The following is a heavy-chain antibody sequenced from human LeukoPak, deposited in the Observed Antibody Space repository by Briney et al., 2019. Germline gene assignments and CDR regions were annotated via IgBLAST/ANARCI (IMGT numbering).Heavy chain of an antibody. CDR3: ARVIVFRGYMDV. CDR1: GFTFSRYS. CDR2: ISSSSSYI. Sequence: AGGSLRLSCAASGFTFSRYSMNWVRQAPGKGLEWVSSISSSSSYIYYADSVKGRFTISRDNAKNSLYLQMNSLRAEDTAVYYCARVIVFRGYMDVWGKGTTVTVSS. J-gene: IGHJ6*03. D-gene: IGHD1-26*01. V-gene: IGHV3-21*01.